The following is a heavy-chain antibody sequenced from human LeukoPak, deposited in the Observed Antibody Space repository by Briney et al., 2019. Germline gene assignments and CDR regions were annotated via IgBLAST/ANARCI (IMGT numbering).Heavy chain of an antibody. Sequence: GGSLRLSCVASGLTFGNYGMNWVRQAPGKGLEWVSSIGGGGYTTYYADSVRGRFTISRDNSKNSMYLQMSSLRAEDTAVYYCAKGVNYFVLEYWGQGTLVTISS. D-gene: IGHD3-10*02. V-gene: IGHV3-23*01. CDR3: AKGVNYFVLEY. CDR1: GLTFGNYG. J-gene: IGHJ4*02. CDR2: IGGGGYTT.